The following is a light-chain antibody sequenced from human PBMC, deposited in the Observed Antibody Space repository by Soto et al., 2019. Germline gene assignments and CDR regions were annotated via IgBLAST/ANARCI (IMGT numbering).Light chain of an antibody. CDR1: KLGDKY. J-gene: IGLJ2*01. CDR2: QDN. V-gene: IGLV3-1*01. Sequence: SYELTQPPAVSVSPGQTASINCSGDKLGDKYASWYQQKPGQSPVLVIHQDNKRPSGIPERFSGSNSGNTATLTISGTQAMDEAHYYCQTWGRGTHVVFGGGTKLTVL. CDR3: QTWGRGTHVV.